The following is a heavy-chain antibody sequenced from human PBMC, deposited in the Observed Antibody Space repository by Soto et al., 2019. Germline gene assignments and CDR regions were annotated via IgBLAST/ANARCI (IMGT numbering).Heavy chain of an antibody. CDR1: GYSFTNYW. V-gene: IGHV5-51*01. D-gene: IGHD3-10*01. Sequence: GESLKISCKGSGYSFTNYWIAWVRQMPGKGLELMGIIYPGDSDTRYSPSFQGQVTISADKSISTAYLQWSSLKASDTAMYYCAGGGVRGVITRTRDYYGMDVWGQGTTVTVSS. CDR3: AGGGVRGVITRTRDYYGMDV. J-gene: IGHJ6*02. CDR2: IYPGDSDT.